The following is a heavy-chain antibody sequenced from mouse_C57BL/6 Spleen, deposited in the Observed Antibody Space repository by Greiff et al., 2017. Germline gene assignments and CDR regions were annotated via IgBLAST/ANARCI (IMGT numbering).Heavy chain of an antibody. D-gene: IGHD2-4*01. CDR1: GFTFSSSA. CDR2: ISDGGSYT. V-gene: IGHV5-4*01. J-gene: IGHJ1*03. Sequence: DVHLVESGGGLVKPGGSLKLSCAASGFTFSSSAMSWVRQTPEKRLEWVATISDGGSYTYYPDNVKGRFTISRDNAKNNLYLQMSHLKSEDTAMYYCARGSTMITKGYFDVWGTGTTVTVSS. CDR3: ARGSTMITKGYFDV.